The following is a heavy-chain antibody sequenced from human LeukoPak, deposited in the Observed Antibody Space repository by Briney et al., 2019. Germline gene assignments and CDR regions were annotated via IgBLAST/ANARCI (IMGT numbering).Heavy chain of an antibody. J-gene: IGHJ5*01. V-gene: IGHV3-23*01. D-gene: IGHD6-19*01. Sequence: GGSLRLSCEAYLFAVSFLAMSWLRQAPWKWLEWVSTIKANSGTRSYAASGIGCFTTARVNLKHTLYLQLNTLRADEPAVYYCAKPISGGLAVTADWFAHWGQGPLVVVYS. CDR1: LFAVSFLA. CDR2: IKANSGTR. CDR3: AKPISGGLAVTADWFAH.